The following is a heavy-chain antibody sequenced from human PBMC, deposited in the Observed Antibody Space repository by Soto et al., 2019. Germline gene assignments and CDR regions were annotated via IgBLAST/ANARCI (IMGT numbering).Heavy chain of an antibody. CDR3: VRDGKRGYDFDY. CDR1: GFTFSTYA. D-gene: IGHD5-12*01. CDR2: SNGGSTYI. V-gene: IGHV3-48*01. Sequence: EVQLVESGGGLLQPGGSLRLSCEASGFTFSTYAMDWVRQAPGKGLEWLSYSNGGSTYIFYADSVRGRFTISRDNVKNSLYLQMNSLTAEDTAVYYGVRDGKRGYDFDYWGQGTLVTVSS. J-gene: IGHJ4*02.